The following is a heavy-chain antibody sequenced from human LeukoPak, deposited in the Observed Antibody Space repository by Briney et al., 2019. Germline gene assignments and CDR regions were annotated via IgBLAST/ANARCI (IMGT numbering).Heavy chain of an antibody. CDR1: SSSVTSHH. CDR3: ARDDSSRDDSGGYHY. D-gene: IGHD3-22*01. CDR2: VHFSGSP. V-gene: IGHV4-4*07. J-gene: IGHJ4*02. Sequence: SETLSLTCAVSSSSVTSHHWAWIRQPAGKGLEWVGRVHFSGSPNSTPSLRSRVAISLDKPNNALCLTLKSVSAADTAVYFCARDDSSRDDSGGYHYWGRGVLVTVSS.